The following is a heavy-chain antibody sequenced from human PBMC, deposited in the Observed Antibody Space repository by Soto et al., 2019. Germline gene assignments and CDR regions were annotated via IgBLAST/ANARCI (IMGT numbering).Heavy chain of an antibody. CDR2: IYYSGNA. V-gene: IGHV4-4*02. Sequence: LETLSLTCAVSGGSISSSNWWSWVRQPPGKGLEWIGEIYYSGNAYYNPSLKSRPTISVDTSRNQFSLELTSVTAADTAVYYCARLYYYDTSGYLSFDYWGQGTLVTVSS. CDR1: GGSISSSNW. CDR3: ARLYYYDTSGYLSFDY. D-gene: IGHD3-22*01. J-gene: IGHJ4*02.